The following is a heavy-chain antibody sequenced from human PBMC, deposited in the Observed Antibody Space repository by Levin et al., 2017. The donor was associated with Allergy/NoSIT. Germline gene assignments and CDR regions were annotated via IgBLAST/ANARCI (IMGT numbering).Heavy chain of an antibody. J-gene: IGHJ4*02. D-gene: IGHD6-13*01. CDR2: INGDGSTT. CDR1: GFTFSTYW. CDR3: VRRGYSSSWYYFDY. Sequence: PGESLKISCAAAGFTFSTYWMHWVRQAPGKGLMWVSRINGDGSTTNHTDSVKGRFTIARDNAKNTLYLQMNSLRAEDTAVYYCVRRGYSSSWYYFDYWGQGTLVTVSS. V-gene: IGHV3-74*01.